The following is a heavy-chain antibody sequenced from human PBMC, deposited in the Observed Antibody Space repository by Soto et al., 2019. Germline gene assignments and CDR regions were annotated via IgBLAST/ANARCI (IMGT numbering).Heavy chain of an antibody. CDR3: ARELDGLDV. J-gene: IGHJ6*02. Sequence: PGGSLRLSCAASGFTFSSYAMHWVRQAPGKGLEWVAVISYDGSNKYYADSVKGRFTISRDNAKNSLYLQMNSLRAEDTAVYYCARELDGLDVWGQGTTVTVSS. CDR1: GFTFSSYA. CDR2: ISYDGSNK. V-gene: IGHV3-30-3*01.